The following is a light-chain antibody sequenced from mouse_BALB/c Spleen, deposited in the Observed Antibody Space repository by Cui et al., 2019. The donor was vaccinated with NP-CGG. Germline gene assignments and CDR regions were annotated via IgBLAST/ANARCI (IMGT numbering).Light chain of an antibody. CDR3: ALWYSNHWV. J-gene: IGLJ1*01. V-gene: IGLV1*01. CDR1: TGAVTTSNY. CDR2: GTN. Sequence: QAVVTRESALTTSPGETVTLTCCSSTGAVTTSNYANWVQEKPDHLFTGLIGGTNNRAPGVPARFSGSLIGDKAALTITGAQTEDEAIYFCALWYSNHWVFGGGTKLTVL.